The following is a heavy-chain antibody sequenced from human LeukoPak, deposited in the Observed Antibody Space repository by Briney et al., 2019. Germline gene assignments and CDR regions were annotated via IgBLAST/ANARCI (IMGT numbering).Heavy chain of an antibody. D-gene: IGHD2-2*01. V-gene: IGHV3-48*01. CDR2: ISSSSSPI. J-gene: IGHJ6*03. CDR3: ARKYCSSTSCYFTNMDV. Sequence: RGSLRLSCAASGFTFTTYSMNWVRQAPGKGLEWVSFISSSSSPIFYADSVKGRFTISRDNAKNSLYLQMNSLRAEDTAVYYCARKYCSSTSCYFTNMDVWGKGTTVTVSS. CDR1: GFTFTTYS.